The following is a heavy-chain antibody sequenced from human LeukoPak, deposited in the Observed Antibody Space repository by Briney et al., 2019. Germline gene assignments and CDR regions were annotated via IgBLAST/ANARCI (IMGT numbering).Heavy chain of an antibody. CDR3: ARHGKPRTYYDILTGPRGAFDI. V-gene: IGHV4-39*01. J-gene: IGHJ3*02. Sequence: SETLSLTRTVSGGSISSSSYYWGWIRQPPGKGLEWIGSIYYSGSTYYNPSLKSRVTISVDTSKNQFSLKLSSVTAADTAVYYCARHGKPRTYYDILTGPRGAFDIWGQGTMVTVSS. D-gene: IGHD3-9*01. CDR2: IYYSGST. CDR1: GGSISSSSYY.